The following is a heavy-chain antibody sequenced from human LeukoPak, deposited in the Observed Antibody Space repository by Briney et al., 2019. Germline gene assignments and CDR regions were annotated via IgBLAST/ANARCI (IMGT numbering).Heavy chain of an antibody. CDR3: AHGTVYQLDY. D-gene: IGHD2-2*01. J-gene: IGHJ4*02. CDR1: GFSFSSDG. CDR2: ILGGAGST. Sequence: GALRLSCVASGFSFSSDGMSWVRQAPGRGLEWVSGILGGAGSTYYADSVKGRFTISRDNSKSTLYLQMNSLRAEDTAVYYCAHGTVYQLDYWGQGTLVTVSS. V-gene: IGHV3-23*01.